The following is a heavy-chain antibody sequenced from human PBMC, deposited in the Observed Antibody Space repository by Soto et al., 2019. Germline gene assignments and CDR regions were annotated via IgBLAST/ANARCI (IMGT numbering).Heavy chain of an antibody. CDR3: ASIPSGGYGDYVSGVHYMDV. Sequence: QLQLQESGPGLVKPSETLSLTCTVSGGSISSSSYYWGWIRQPPGKGLEWIGSIYYSGSTYYNPSLKSRVTISVDTSKNQFSLKLSSVTAADTAVYYCASIPSGGYGDYVSGVHYMDVWGKGTTVTVSS. CDR1: GGSISSSSYY. J-gene: IGHJ6*03. CDR2: IYYSGST. D-gene: IGHD4-17*01. V-gene: IGHV4-39*01.